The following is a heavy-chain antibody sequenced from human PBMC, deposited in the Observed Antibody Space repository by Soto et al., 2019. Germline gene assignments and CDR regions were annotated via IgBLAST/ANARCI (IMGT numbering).Heavy chain of an antibody. CDR1: GYSFINNW. J-gene: IGHJ6*02. CDR2: IYPGDSDT. D-gene: IGHD4-17*01. V-gene: IGHV5-51*03. Sequence: EVQLVQSGAEVKKPGESLKISCKGSGYSFINNWIGWVRQMPGKGLEWLGIIYPGDSDTRYSPSFHGQVTISADKSIRTAYLQWSSLKASDTAMYYCATVGIGTTVITAYYGMDVWGQGTTVTVSS. CDR3: ATVGIGTTVITAYYGMDV.